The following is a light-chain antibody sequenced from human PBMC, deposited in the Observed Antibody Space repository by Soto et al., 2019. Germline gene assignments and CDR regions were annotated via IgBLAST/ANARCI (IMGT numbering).Light chain of an antibody. V-gene: IGKV1-5*01. CDR3: QQYNSYLYT. CDR2: DAS. Sequence: DIQMTQSPSTLSASVGHRLTITCRASQSISSWLAWYQQKPGKAPKLLIYDASSLESGVPSRFSGSGSGTEFTLTISSLQPDDFATYYCQQYNSYLYTFGQGTKLEIK. J-gene: IGKJ2*01. CDR1: QSISSW.